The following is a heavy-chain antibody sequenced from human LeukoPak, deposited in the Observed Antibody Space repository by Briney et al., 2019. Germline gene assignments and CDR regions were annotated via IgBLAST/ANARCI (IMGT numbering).Heavy chain of an antibody. CDR3: ARMWFSSSWDRQFDP. J-gene: IGHJ5*02. CDR2: IYYSGST. Sequence: SETLSLTCTVPGGSIRSYYWSWIRQPRGKGLEWIGYIYYSGSTNYNPSLKSRVTISVDTSKNQFSLKLSSVTAADTAVYYCARMWFSSSWDRQFDPWGQGTLVTVSS. CDR1: GGSIRSYY. D-gene: IGHD6-13*01. V-gene: IGHV4-59*01.